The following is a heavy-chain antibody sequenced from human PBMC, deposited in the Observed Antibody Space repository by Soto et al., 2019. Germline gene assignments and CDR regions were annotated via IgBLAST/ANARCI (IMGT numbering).Heavy chain of an antibody. CDR2: MNPNSGNT. D-gene: IGHD1-1*01. J-gene: IGHJ6*02. Sequence: QVQLVQSGAEVKKPGASVKVSCKASGYTFTSYDINWVRQATGQGLAWMGWMNPNSGNTGYAQKSQGRVTMTRNTSISTAYMELSSLRSEDTAVYYCARERTGTTSMDVWGQGTTVTVSS. V-gene: IGHV1-8*01. CDR3: ARERTGTTSMDV. CDR1: GYTFTSYD.